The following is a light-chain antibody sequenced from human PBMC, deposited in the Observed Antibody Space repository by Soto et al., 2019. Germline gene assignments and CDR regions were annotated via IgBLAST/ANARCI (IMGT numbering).Light chain of an antibody. V-gene: IGLV2-14*03. CDR2: DVS. J-gene: IGLJ1*01. Sequence: QSVLTQPASVSGSPGQSITISCTGTISDVGASDFVSWYQQHPDKAPKLMIYDVSNRPSGISYCFSGSKSGNTASLTISGLRTEDEADYYCASYTTGTTPYVFGTGTKVTVL. CDR1: ISDVGASDF. CDR3: ASYTTGTTPYV.